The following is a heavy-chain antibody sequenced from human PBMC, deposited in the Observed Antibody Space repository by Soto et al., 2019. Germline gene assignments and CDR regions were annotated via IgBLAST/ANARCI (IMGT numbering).Heavy chain of an antibody. V-gene: IGHV3-23*01. J-gene: IGHJ4*02. CDR2: VSIGGST. D-gene: IGHD2-15*01. CDR3: AKRRGAGGHFDY. CDR1: GFTFSSYA. Sequence: SGGSLRLSCAASGFTFSSYAMGWVRQGPGKGLEWVAVVSIGGSTHYADSVRGRFTISRDNSKNTLSLQMNSLTAEDTAVYFCAKRRGAGGHFDYRGQGALVTVSS.